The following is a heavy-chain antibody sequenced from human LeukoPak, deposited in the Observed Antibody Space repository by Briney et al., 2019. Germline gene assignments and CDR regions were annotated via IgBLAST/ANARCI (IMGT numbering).Heavy chain of an antibody. CDR3: ARERFRGGEGAFDI. CDR1: GFTFSSYA. Sequence: PGRSLRLSCAASGFTFSSYAMHWVRQAPGKGLGWVAVISYDGSNKYYADSVKGRFTISRDNSKNTLYLQMNSLRAEDTAVYYCARERFRGGEGAFDIWGQGTMVTVSS. CDR2: ISYDGSNK. D-gene: IGHD3-16*01. J-gene: IGHJ3*02. V-gene: IGHV3-30-3*01.